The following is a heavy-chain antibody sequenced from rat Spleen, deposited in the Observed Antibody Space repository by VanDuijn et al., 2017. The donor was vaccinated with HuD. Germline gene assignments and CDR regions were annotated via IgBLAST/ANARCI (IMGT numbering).Heavy chain of an antibody. CDR1: GFSLSNYG. CDR3: ARHLREASGVMDA. Sequence: VQLKESGPDLVHHSPTLSLTCTVSGFSLSNYGVSWVRQPPGKGLEWIAAISSGGTTYYNSVFKSRLSISRDTSKSQVFLKMNSLQPEDTGTYYCARHLREASGVMDAWGQGASVTVSS. V-gene: IGHV2S8*01. D-gene: IGHD4-3*01. CDR2: ISSGGTT. J-gene: IGHJ4*01.